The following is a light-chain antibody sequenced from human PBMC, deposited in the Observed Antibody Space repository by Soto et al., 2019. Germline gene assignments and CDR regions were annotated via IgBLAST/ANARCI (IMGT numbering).Light chain of an antibody. CDR2: DFN. CDR3: NSYTSSNTLI. J-gene: IGLJ2*01. V-gene: IGLV2-14*03. Sequence: QSALTQPASVSGSPGQSITISCTGTSNDIGGYNYVSWYQQHPGKAPKLIIYDFNSRPSGVSNRFSGSKSGNTASLTISGLQAEYEAEYYCNSYTSSNTLIFGGGTKLTVI. CDR1: SNDIGGYNY.